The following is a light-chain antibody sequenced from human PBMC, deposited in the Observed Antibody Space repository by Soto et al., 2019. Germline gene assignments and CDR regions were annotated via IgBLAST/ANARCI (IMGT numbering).Light chain of an antibody. V-gene: IGKV1-39*01. Sequence: DLQMTQSPSSLSASVGDRVTITCRASQSISSYLNWYQQKPGKAPKLLIYAASSLQSGVPSRFSGSVSGTDLTLTISSLQPEDFATYYCQQSYSTPRTFGQGTKLEIK. CDR2: AAS. J-gene: IGKJ2*01. CDR3: QQSYSTPRT. CDR1: QSISSY.